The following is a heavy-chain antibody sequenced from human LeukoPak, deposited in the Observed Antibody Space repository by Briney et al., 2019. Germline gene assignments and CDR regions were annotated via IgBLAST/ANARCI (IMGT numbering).Heavy chain of an antibody. Sequence: GASVKVSFKASGGTFIIYAISWVRQAAGQGLEGMGWINPNRGGTNYAQKLQGWVTMTRDTSISTAYMELSRLRSDDTAVYYCARPRDSSGNEVFDYWGQGTLVTVSS. CDR1: GGTFIIYA. J-gene: IGHJ4*02. CDR2: INPNRGGT. D-gene: IGHD6-19*01. CDR3: ARPRDSSGNEVFDY. V-gene: IGHV1-2*04.